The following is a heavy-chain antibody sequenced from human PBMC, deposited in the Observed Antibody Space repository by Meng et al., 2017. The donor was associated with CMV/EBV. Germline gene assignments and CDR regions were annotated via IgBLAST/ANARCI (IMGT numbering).Heavy chain of an antibody. V-gene: IGHV1-18*01. CDR1: RYTLTSYG. Sequence: VQSGVEVKKPGAPLKVSCKASRYTLTSYGISWVRQAPGQGLEWMGWISAYNGNTNYAQKLQGRVTMTTDTSTSTAYMELRSLRSDDTAVYYCARDPLFGGGGRFDLWGRGTLVTVSS. J-gene: IGHJ2*01. D-gene: IGHD3-10*01. CDR3: ARDPLFGGGGRFDL. CDR2: ISAYNGNT.